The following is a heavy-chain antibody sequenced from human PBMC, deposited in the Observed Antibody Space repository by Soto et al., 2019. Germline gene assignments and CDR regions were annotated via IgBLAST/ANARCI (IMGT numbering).Heavy chain of an antibody. J-gene: IGHJ3*02. CDR1: GFTFSTYW. Sequence: EVQLVESGGDLVQPGGSLRLSCAASGFTFSTYWMTWVRQAPGRGLEWVANIRKDASVIHYADSVEGRLTISRDNAKKSLYLQMSSLRAEDTAVYFCARDLSTADGNLFYDAFDIWGQGTVVTVSS. V-gene: IGHV3-7*01. CDR3: ARDLSTADGNLFYDAFDI. CDR2: IRKDASVI. D-gene: IGHD5-18*01.